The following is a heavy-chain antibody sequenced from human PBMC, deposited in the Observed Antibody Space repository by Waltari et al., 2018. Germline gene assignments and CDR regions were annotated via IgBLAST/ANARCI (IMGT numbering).Heavy chain of an antibody. D-gene: IGHD5-12*01. CDR3: ARGVATINRAGDRAFDI. Sequence: EMQLVESGGGLVQPGGSLRLSCAASGVNFSNYWMSWVRQAPGKWLECVANIKQDGSEKYYVDSVKGLFSISRDNAKNSLYVQMNSLRAEDTAVYYCARGVATINRAGDRAFDIWGQGTMVTVSS. V-gene: IGHV3-7*01. CDR2: IKQDGSEK. J-gene: IGHJ3*02. CDR1: GVNFSNYW.